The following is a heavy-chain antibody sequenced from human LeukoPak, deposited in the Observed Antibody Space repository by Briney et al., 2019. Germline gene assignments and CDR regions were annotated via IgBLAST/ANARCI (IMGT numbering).Heavy chain of an antibody. CDR3: AKGPDSSGYGYYYGMVV. D-gene: IGHD3-22*01. Sequence: PGGSRRLSCAASGFTFTSYAMSWVRQPQGKGRGWVSAISGIGASTYYADAVKGRFTISRDNSKNTLYLQMNSLRAEDTAVYYCAKGPDSSGYGYYYGMVVWGQGTTVTVSS. V-gene: IGHV3-23*01. CDR1: GFTFTSYA. CDR2: ISGIGAST. J-gene: IGHJ6*02.